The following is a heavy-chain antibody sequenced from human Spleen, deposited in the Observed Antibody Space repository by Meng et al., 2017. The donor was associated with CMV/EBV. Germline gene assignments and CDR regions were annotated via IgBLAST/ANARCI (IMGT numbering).Heavy chain of an antibody. J-gene: IGHJ5*02. Sequence: SETLSLTCAVYGGSFSGYCWNWIRQPPGKGLEWIGEINDSGNTNYNPSLKSRVTISVDTSKNQFSLRLNSVTAADTAVYYCARGGTTLGPWFDPWGQGTLVTVSS. CDR1: GGSFSGYC. CDR3: ARGGTTLGPWFDP. CDR2: INDSGNT. V-gene: IGHV4-34*01. D-gene: IGHD1-7*01.